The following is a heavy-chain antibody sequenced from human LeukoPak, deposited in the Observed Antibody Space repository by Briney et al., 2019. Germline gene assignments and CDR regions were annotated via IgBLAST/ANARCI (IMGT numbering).Heavy chain of an antibody. Sequence: SETLSLTCAVSGYSINSGYYWGWIRQPPGKGLEWIGSIYHSGTTYYNPSLKSRVTISVDTSKNQFSLKLSSVSAADTAVYYCARMSGSIFGVVYFDYWGQGTLVTVSS. CDR1: GYSINSGYY. D-gene: IGHD3-3*01. V-gene: IGHV4-38-2*01. CDR2: IYHSGTT. CDR3: ARMSGSIFGVVYFDY. J-gene: IGHJ4*02.